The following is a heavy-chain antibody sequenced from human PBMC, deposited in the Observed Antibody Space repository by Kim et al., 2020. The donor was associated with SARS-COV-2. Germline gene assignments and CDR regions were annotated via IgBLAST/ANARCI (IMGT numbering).Heavy chain of an antibody. CDR2: IYSGGNT. CDR1: GFTVSRNY. J-gene: IGHJ4*02. CDR3: ATGGSSWYKVDS. D-gene: IGHD6-13*01. Sequence: GGSLRLSCAASGFTVSRNYMSWVRQAPGKGLEWVSVIYSGGNTYYADSVKGRFTISRHNSKNTLYLQMNSLRVDDTAVYYCATGGSSWYKVDSWGQGTLVTVSS. V-gene: IGHV3-53*04.